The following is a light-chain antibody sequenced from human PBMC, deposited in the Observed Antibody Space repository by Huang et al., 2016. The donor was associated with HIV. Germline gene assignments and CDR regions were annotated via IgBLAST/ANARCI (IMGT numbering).Light chain of an antibody. V-gene: IGKV2-28*01. CDR3: MQAVQMGLT. CDR2: FGS. CDR1: QSLLLSNGYNH. Sequence: EIMLTQSPLSLSVTPGEPASLSCRSSQSLLLSNGYNHLDWYLQKPGQSPQLLIYFGSSRASGVPDRFSGSGSGTDFTLKISRVEAEDIGVYYCMQAVQMGLTFGGGTKVEIK. J-gene: IGKJ4*01.